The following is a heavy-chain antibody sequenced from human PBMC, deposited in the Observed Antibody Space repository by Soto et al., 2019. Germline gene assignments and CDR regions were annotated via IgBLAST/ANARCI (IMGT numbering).Heavy chain of an antibody. D-gene: IGHD3-3*01. CDR1: GGSTSSDNY. V-gene: IGHV4-39*01. CDR3: ARHVNDFWSGYYASGYFDY. Sequence: SETLSLTCTVSGGSTSSDNYWSWIRQPPGKGLEWIGHIYYSGSTYYNPSLKSRVTISVDTSKNQFSLKLSSVTAADTAVYYCARHVNDFWSGYYASGYFDYWGQGTLVTVSS. J-gene: IGHJ4*02. CDR2: IYYSGST.